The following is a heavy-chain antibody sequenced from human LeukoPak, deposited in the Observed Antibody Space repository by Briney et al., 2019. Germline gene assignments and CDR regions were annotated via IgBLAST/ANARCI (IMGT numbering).Heavy chain of an antibody. Sequence: SETLSLTCTVSGGSISSGSYYWSWLRQPAGKGLGWIGRIYTSGSTNYNPSLKSRVTISVDTSKNQFSLKLSSVTDADTAVYYCARMYYDFWSVSLYYYYYYMDVWGKGTTVTVSS. V-gene: IGHV4-61*02. CDR1: GGSISSGSYY. D-gene: IGHD3-3*01. CDR3: ARMYYDFWSVSLYYYYYYMDV. J-gene: IGHJ6*03. CDR2: IYTSGST.